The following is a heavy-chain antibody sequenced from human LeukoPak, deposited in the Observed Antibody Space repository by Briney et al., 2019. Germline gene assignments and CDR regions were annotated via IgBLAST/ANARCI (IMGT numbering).Heavy chain of an antibody. V-gene: IGHV4-39*07. CDR1: GGSISSYY. CDR2: IYYSGST. Sequence: SETLSLTCTVPGGSISSYYWSWIRQPPGKGLEWIGSIYYSGSTYYNPSLKSRVTISVDTSKNQFSLKLSSVTAADTAVYYCASTGYFDWLPSDGFFDYWGQGTLVTVSS. CDR3: ASTGYFDWLPSDGFFDY. D-gene: IGHD3-9*01. J-gene: IGHJ4*02.